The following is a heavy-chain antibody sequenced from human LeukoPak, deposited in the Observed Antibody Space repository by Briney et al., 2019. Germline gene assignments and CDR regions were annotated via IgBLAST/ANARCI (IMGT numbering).Heavy chain of an antibody. Sequence: GASVKVSCKASGYTFTGYYMHWVRQAPGQGLEWMGWINPNSGGTNYAQKFQGRVTMTRDTSASTAYMELSSLRSEDMAVYYCAREARRGYYDSSGYPWYDYWGQGTLVTVSS. CDR1: GYTFTGYY. J-gene: IGHJ4*02. D-gene: IGHD3-22*01. CDR3: AREARRGYYDSSGYPWYDY. V-gene: IGHV1-2*02. CDR2: INPNSGGT.